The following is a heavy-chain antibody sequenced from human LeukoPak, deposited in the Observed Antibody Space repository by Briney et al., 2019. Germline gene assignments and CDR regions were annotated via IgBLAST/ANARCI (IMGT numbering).Heavy chain of an antibody. CDR1: GGSISSGDYY. CDR2: IYYSGST. V-gene: IGHV4-30-4*01. Sequence: SETLSLTCTVSGGSISSGDYYWSWIRQPPGKGLEWIGYIYYSGSTYYNPSLKSRVTISVDTSKNQFSLKLSSVTAADTAVYYWASTGATTDFDYWGQGPLVTVSS. J-gene: IGHJ4*02. CDR3: ASTGATTDFDY. D-gene: IGHD1-26*01.